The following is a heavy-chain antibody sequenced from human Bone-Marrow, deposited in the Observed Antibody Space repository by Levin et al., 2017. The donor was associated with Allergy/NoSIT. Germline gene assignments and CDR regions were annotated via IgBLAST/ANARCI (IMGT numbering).Heavy chain of an antibody. D-gene: IGHD6-13*01. J-gene: IGHJ4*02. CDR3: ARGGSSSSWFPNYYFDH. Sequence: SSPPFFSPFPSPFFPWVRRAPGQGLELMGRINLKSGGTFYVQKFQGRVTMTPSPSLTTVYMELSRLTSDDTAVYYCARGGSSSSWFPNYYFDHWGQGSPVTV. CDR2: INLKSGGT. CDR1: FSPFPSPF. V-gene: IGHV1-2*06.